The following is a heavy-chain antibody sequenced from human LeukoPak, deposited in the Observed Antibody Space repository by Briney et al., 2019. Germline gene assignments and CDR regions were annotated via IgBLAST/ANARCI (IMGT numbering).Heavy chain of an antibody. CDR2: ISSSSSYI. D-gene: IGHD2-2*01. CDR1: GYTFSSYS. J-gene: IGHJ4*02. CDR3: ARELGGIVVVPAANDY. Sequence: PGRSLRLSCAASGYTFSSYSMDWVHQAPGKGLEWVSSISSSSSYIYYADSVKGRFTISRDNAKNSLYLQMNSLRAEDTAVYYCARELGGIVVVPAANDYWGQGTLVTVSS. V-gene: IGHV3-21*01.